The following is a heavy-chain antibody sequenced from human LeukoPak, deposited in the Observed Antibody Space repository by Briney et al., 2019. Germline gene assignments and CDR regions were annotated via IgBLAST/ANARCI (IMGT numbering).Heavy chain of an antibody. Sequence: SETLSLTCAVYGGSFSGYYWSWIRQPPGKGLEWIGEINHSGSTNYNPSLKSRVTISVDTSENQFSLKLSSVTAADTAVYFCARVRRATYYYDSSGYYDAGYWGQGTLVTVSS. CDR2: INHSGST. CDR1: GGSFSGYY. V-gene: IGHV4-34*01. J-gene: IGHJ4*02. CDR3: ARVRRATYYYDSSGYYDAGY. D-gene: IGHD3-22*01.